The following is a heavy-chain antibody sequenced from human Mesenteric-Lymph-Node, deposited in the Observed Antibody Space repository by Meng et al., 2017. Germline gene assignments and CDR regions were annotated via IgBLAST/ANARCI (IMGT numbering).Heavy chain of an antibody. J-gene: IGHJ4*02. CDR2: INPNSGGT. CDR3: TRPPTSGNYEDY. V-gene: IGHV1-2*06. CDR1: GYTFTGYY. Sequence: ASVKVSCKASGYTFTGYYMHWVRQAPGQGLEWMGRINPNSGGTNYAQKFQGRVTMTRDTSISTAYMELSRLRSDDTAVYYCTRPPTSGNYEDYWGQGTLVTVSS. D-gene: IGHD1-26*01.